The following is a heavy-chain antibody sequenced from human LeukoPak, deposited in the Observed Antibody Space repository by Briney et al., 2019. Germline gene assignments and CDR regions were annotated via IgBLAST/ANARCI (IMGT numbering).Heavy chain of an antibody. CDR1: GFTFSSYG. CDR2: IRYDGSNK. V-gene: IGHV3-30*02. CDR3: ATTVTTSYDY. J-gene: IGHJ4*02. D-gene: IGHD4-17*01. Sequence: PGGSLRLSCAASGFTFSSYGMHWVRQAPGKGLEWVAFIRYDGSNKYYADSVKGRFTISRDNSKNTLYLQMNSLRAEDTAVYYCATTVTTSYDYWGQGTLVNVSS.